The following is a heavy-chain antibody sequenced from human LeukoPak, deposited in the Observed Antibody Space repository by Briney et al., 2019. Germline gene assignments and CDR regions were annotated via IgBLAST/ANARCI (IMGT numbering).Heavy chain of an antibody. J-gene: IGHJ4*02. CDR2: ISAYNGNT. CDR3: ARDLRRHATNPNLKVVVIPSGGY. CDR1: GYTFTSYG. D-gene: IGHD3-22*01. Sequence: ASVKVSCKASGYTFTSYGISWVRQAPGQGLEWMGWISAYNGNTNYARKLQGRVTMTTDTSTSTAYMELRSLRSDDTAVYYCARDLRRHATNPNLKVVVIPSGGYWGQGTLVTVSS. V-gene: IGHV1-18*01.